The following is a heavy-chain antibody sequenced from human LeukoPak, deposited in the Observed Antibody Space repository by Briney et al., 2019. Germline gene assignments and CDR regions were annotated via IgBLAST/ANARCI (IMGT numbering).Heavy chain of an antibody. Sequence: PSETLSLNCAVSGYSISSGYSWDWIRQSPGKGLEWIGHIYSSGSNYYNPSLKSQVTISVDTSKNQFSLSLNSVTAADTAVYYCARRKTLFWYFDYWGQGTLVTVSS. V-gene: IGHV4-38-2*01. CDR3: ARRKTLFWYFDY. CDR1: GYSISSGYS. D-gene: IGHD3-3*01. CDR2: IYSSGSN. J-gene: IGHJ4*02.